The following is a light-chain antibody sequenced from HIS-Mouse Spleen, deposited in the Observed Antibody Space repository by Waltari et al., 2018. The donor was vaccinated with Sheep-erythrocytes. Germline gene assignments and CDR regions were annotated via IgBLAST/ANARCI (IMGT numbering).Light chain of an antibody. Sequence: DIQMTQSPSSLSASVGDRVTITCRASQSISSYLNWYQQKPGKAPKLLIYAASSLQSGVPARFSVSGSGTDFTLTISSLQPEDFATYYCQQSYSTRQFTFGPGTKVDIK. J-gene: IGKJ3*01. CDR1: QSISSY. CDR3: QQSYSTRQFT. CDR2: AAS. V-gene: IGKV1-39*01.